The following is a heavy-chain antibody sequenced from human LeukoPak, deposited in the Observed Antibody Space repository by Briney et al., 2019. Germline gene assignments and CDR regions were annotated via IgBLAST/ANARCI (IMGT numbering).Heavy chain of an antibody. CDR3: ARIRSGEYYFDY. D-gene: IGHD1-26*01. J-gene: IGHJ4*02. CDR1: GGSISSSNW. Sequence: SGTLSLTCAVSGGSISSSNWWSWVRQPPGKGLEWIGEIYHSGSTNYNPSLKSRVTISVDKSKNQFSLKLSSVTAAGTAVYYRARIRSGEYYFDYWGQGTLVTVSS. V-gene: IGHV4-4*02. CDR2: IYHSGST.